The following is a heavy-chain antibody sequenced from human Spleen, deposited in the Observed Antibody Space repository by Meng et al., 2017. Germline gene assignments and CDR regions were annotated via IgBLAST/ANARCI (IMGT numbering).Heavy chain of an antibody. V-gene: IGHV3-30*01. Sequence: GESLKISCAASGFTFSSYAMHWVRQAPGKGLEWVAVISYDGSNKYYADSVKGRFTISRDNSKNTLYLQMNSLRAGDTAVYYCATGDWNDFYWGQGTLVTVSS. CDR2: ISYDGSNK. J-gene: IGHJ4*02. CDR1: GFTFSSYA. D-gene: IGHD1-1*01. CDR3: ATGDWNDFY.